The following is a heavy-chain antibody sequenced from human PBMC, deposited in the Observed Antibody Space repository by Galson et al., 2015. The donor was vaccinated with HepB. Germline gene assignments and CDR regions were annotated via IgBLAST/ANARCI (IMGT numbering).Heavy chain of an antibody. CDR2: ISTSSSTI. D-gene: IGHD5-18*01. J-gene: IGHJ4*02. CDR1: GFTFSSYS. V-gene: IGHV3-48*01. Sequence: SLRLSCAASGFTFSSYSMNWVRQAPGKGLEWVSYISTSSSTIYYADSVKGRFTISRDNAKNSLYLQMNNLRAEDTAVYYCARYNNGYSWGQGTLVTVSA. CDR3: ARYNNGYS.